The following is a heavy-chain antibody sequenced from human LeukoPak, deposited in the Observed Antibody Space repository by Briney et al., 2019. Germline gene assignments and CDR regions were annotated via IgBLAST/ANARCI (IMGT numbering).Heavy chain of an antibody. Sequence: GGSLRLSCAASGFIFSSHGMNWVRQAPGKGLEWVSGISPSGDITYYADSVKGRFTISRDNAKNSLYLQMNSLRAEDTAVYYCARDHDIVVVPAAGFDYWGQGTLVTVSS. D-gene: IGHD2-2*01. V-gene: IGHV3-23*01. CDR2: ISPSGDIT. CDR3: ARDHDIVVVPAAGFDY. CDR1: GFIFSSHG. J-gene: IGHJ4*02.